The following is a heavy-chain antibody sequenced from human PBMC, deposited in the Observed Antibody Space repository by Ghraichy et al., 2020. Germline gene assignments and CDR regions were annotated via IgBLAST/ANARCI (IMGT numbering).Heavy chain of an antibody. CDR2: INHSGST. J-gene: IGHJ6*02. Sequence: ETLSLTCAVYGGSFSGYYWSWIRQPPGKGLEWIGEINHSGSTNYNPSLKSRVTISVDTSKNQFSLKLSSVTAADTAVYYCAREGITIFGVAPWGQGTTVTVSS. CDR1: GGSFSGYY. D-gene: IGHD3-3*01. V-gene: IGHV4-34*01. CDR3: AREGITIFGVAP.